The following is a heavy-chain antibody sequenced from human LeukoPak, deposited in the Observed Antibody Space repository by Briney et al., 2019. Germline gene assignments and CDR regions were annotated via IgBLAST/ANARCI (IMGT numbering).Heavy chain of an antibody. D-gene: IGHD6-13*01. CDR3: ARDRAAGKYYFDH. V-gene: IGHV3-53*01. Sequence: PGGSLRLSCAASGFTVSSNDMSWVRQAPGKGREWVSVIYSGRSTDYADSVKGRFTISRDNSKNTLYLQMNSLRAEDTAVYYCARDRAAGKYYFDHWGQGTLVTVSS. CDR2: IYSGRST. J-gene: IGHJ4*02. CDR1: GFTVSSND.